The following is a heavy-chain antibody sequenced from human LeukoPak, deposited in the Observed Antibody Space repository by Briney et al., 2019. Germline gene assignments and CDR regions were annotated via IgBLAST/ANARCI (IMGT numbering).Heavy chain of an antibody. J-gene: IGHJ5*02. D-gene: IGHD2-15*01. CDR1: GFTFSSYA. CDR2: ISYDGSNK. V-gene: IGHV3-30*04. CDR3: ARWKIVVVVAATYNWFDP. Sequence: GGSLRLSCAASGFTFSSYAMHWVRQAPGKWLEWVAVISYDGSNKYYADSVKGRFTISRDNSKNTLYLQMNSLRAEDTAVYYCARWKIVVVVAATYNWFDPWGQGTLVTVSS.